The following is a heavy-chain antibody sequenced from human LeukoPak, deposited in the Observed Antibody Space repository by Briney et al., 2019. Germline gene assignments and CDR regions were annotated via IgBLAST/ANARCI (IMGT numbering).Heavy chain of an antibody. CDR3: AKGNHCSSTSCYLDY. CDR2: ISGSAGST. CDR1: GFTFSTYA. Sequence: GGSLRLSCAASGFTFSTYAMSWVRQAPGKGLEWFSGISGSAGSTYYADSVKGRFTISRDNSKNTLYLQMNSLRVEDTAVYYCAKGNHCSSTSCYLDYWGQGTLVTVSS. V-gene: IGHV3-23*01. J-gene: IGHJ4*02. D-gene: IGHD2-2*01.